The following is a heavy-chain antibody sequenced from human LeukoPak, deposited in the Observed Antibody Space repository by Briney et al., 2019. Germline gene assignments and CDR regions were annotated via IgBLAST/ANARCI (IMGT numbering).Heavy chain of an antibody. J-gene: IGHJ4*02. D-gene: IGHD6-19*01. Sequence: GGSLRLSCAASGFTLSSYGMSWVRQAPGKGLKWVSGISGSGGSTYYADAVKGRFTISRDNSKNMLYLQMNSLRAEDTAVYYCAGLYPYGSGWYYFDYWGQGTLVTVSS. CDR3: AGLYPYGSGWYYFDY. V-gene: IGHV3-23*01. CDR2: ISGSGGST. CDR1: GFTLSSYG.